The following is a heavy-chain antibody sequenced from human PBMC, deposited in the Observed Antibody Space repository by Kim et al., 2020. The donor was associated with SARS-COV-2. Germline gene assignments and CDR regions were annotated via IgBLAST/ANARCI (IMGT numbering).Heavy chain of an antibody. Sequence: GESLKISCKGSGYSFTSYWISWVRQMPGKGLEWMGRIDPSDSYTNYSPSFQGHVTISADKSISTAYLQWSSLKASDTAMYYCATLPPPYYYGSAHTNLYRFDYWGQGTLVTVSS. V-gene: IGHV5-10-1*01. CDR1: GYSFTSYW. CDR3: ATLPPPYYYGSAHTNLYRFDY. CDR2: IDPSDSYT. J-gene: IGHJ4*02. D-gene: IGHD3-10*01.